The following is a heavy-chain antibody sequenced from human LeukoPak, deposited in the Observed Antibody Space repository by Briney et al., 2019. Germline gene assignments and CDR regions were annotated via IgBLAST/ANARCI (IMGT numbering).Heavy chain of an antibody. CDR3: ATASSGYGYFDY. D-gene: IGHD3-22*01. V-gene: IGHV4-31*03. CDR2: IYYSGST. J-gene: IGHJ4*02. CDR1: GGSISSGGSY. Sequence: PSETLSLTCTVSGGSISSGGSYWSWIRQHPGKGLEWIGYIYYSGSTYYNPSLKSRVTISADTSKNQFSLKLSSVTAADTAVYYCATASSGYGYFDYWGQGTLVTVSS.